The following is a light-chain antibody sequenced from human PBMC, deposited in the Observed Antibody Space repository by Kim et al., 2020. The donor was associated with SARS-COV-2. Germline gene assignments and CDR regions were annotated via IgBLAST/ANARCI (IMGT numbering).Light chain of an antibody. CDR3: QQYNSYPST. V-gene: IGKV1-16*02. Sequence: SVSDRVSNPCRGNQGINKYFAWFQQKPGKAPKSLIYSAFRLQRVVPTKVSGSGTGTDFTLTISSLQPEDFATYYCQQYNSYPSTFGGGTKVDIK. CDR2: SAF. CDR1: QGINKY. J-gene: IGKJ4*01.